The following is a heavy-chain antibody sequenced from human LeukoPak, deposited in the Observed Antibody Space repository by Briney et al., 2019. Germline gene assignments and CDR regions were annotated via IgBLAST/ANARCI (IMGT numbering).Heavy chain of an antibody. D-gene: IGHD5-18*01. CDR1: GYTFTSYD. J-gene: IGHJ4*02. V-gene: IGHV1-8*01. Sequence: ASVKVSCKASGYTFTSYDINWVRQATGRGLEWMGWMNPNSGNTGYAQKFQGRVTMIRNTSISTAYMELSSLRSEDTAVYYCARVGYSYGHDNGYYFDYWGQGTLVTVSS. CDR2: MNPNSGNT. CDR3: ARVGYSYGHDNGYYFDY.